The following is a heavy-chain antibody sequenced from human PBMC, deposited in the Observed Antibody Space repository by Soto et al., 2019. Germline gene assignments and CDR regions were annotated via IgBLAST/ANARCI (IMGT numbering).Heavy chain of an antibody. J-gene: IGHJ4*02. CDR1: GGTFSSYT. Sequence: SVKVSCKASGGTFSSYTISWVRQAPGQGLEWMGRIIPILGIANYAQKFQGRVTITADKSTSTAYMELSSLRSEDTAVYYCARDGSLYYFDYWGQGTLVTVSS. CDR2: IIPILGIA. V-gene: IGHV1-69*04. CDR3: ARDGSLYYFDY.